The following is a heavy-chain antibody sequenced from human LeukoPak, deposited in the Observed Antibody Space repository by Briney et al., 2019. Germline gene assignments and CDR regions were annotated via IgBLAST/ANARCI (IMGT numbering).Heavy chain of an antibody. CDR1: GFTLSSYA. V-gene: IGHV3-23*01. Sequence: GGSLRLSCAASGFTLSSYAMSWVRQGPGKGLEWVSAISVSGNTYHADSVKGRFTISRDSSKNTLYLQMNSLRAEDTAIYYCAKENWGYNWKYDSSGSGINYWGQGTLVTFSS. J-gene: IGHJ4*02. D-gene: IGHD3-22*01. CDR3: AKENWGYNWKYDSSGSGINY. CDR2: ISVSGNT.